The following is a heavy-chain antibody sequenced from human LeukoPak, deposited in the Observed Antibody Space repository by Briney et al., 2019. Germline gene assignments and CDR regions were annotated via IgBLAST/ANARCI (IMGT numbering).Heavy chain of an antibody. V-gene: IGHV3-30*04. CDR1: GFTFSTYA. CDR3: ARGRVLVVAASNFIDY. CDR2: ISYDGSHK. D-gene: IGHD2-15*01. J-gene: IGHJ4*02. Sequence: PGGSLRLSCAASGFTFSTYAMHWVCQAPGKGLEWVAVISYDGSHKYYADSVKGRFTISRDNSKNTLYLQMNSLRAEDTAVYYCARGRVLVVAASNFIDYCGQGTLVTVSS.